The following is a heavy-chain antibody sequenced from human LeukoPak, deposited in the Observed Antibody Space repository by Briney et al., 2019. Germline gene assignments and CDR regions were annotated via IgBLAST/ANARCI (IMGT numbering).Heavy chain of an antibody. CDR2: INWSGGTT. CDR3: ARGSMVATIITAFDY. Sequence: GGTLRLSCAASGFTFDDYGMSWVRQVPGKGLEWVSGINWSGGTTGYADSVKGRFTISRDNAKNSLYLQMNSLRAEDTAVYYCARGSMVATIITAFDYWGQGTLVTVSS. CDR1: GFTFDDYG. D-gene: IGHD5-12*01. V-gene: IGHV3-20*04. J-gene: IGHJ4*02.